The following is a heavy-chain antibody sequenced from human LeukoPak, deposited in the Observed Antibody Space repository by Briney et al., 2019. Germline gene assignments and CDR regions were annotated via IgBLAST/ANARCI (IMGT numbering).Heavy chain of an antibody. CDR2: IDPSDSYT. Sequence: GESLRISCKGSGYSFTSYWITWVRQMPGKGLEWMGRIDPSDSYTNYSPSFQGHVIISVDKSISTAYLQWSSLKASDTAMYYCARRDRYSWYSFDYWGQGTLVTVSS. J-gene: IGHJ4*02. D-gene: IGHD6-13*01. CDR3: ARRDRYSWYSFDY. CDR1: GYSFTSYW. V-gene: IGHV5-10-1*01.